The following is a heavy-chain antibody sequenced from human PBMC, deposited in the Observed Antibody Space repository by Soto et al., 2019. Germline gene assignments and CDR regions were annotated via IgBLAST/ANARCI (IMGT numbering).Heavy chain of an antibody. CDR2: IWYDGSNT. Sequence: QVQLMESGGGVVQPGRSLTLSCAASGFIFSSYGMHWVRQAPGKGLQWVAVIWYDGSNTYYADSVKGRFTISRDNSKNTLYLQMNSLRAEDTAVYYCARGLRAAAGRDYFQYWGQGTLVTVSS. D-gene: IGHD6-13*01. J-gene: IGHJ1*01. CDR1: GFIFSSYG. V-gene: IGHV3-33*01. CDR3: ARGLRAAAGRDYFQY.